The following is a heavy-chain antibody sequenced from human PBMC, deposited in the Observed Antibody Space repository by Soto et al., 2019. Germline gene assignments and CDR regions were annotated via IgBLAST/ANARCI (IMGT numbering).Heavy chain of an antibody. CDR1: GGSISSYY. CDR2: IYYSGST. CDR3: AGCIAAAGDYYGMDV. Sequence: ETLSLTCTVSGGSISSYYWSWIRQPPGKGLEWIGYIYYSGSTNYNPSLKSRVTISVDTSKNQFSLKLSSVTAADTAVYYCAGCIAAAGDYYGMDVWGQGTTVTVSS. D-gene: IGHD6-13*01. V-gene: IGHV4-59*01. J-gene: IGHJ6*02.